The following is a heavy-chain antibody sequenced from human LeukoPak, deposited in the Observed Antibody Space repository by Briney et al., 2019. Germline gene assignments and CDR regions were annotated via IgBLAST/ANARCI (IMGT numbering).Heavy chain of an antibody. CDR1: GGSISSSSYY. Sequence: SETLSLTCTVSGGSISSSSYYWGWIRQPPGKGLEWIGSIYYSGSTYYNPSLKSRVTMSVDTSKNQFSLKLSSVTAADTAVYYCARDSGSYWVDTFDIWGQGTMVTVSS. D-gene: IGHD1-26*01. CDR2: IYYSGST. CDR3: ARDSGSYWVDTFDI. V-gene: IGHV4-39*07. J-gene: IGHJ3*02.